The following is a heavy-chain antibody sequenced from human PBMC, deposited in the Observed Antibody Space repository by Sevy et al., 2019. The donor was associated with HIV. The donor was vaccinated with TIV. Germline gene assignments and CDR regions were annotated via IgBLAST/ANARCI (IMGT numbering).Heavy chain of an antibody. Sequence: GGSLRLSCSASGFTFSSYWMHWVRQAPGKGLVWVSGVNSDGSSTNYADSVKGRFTISRDSAKNMLYLQMNSLRAEDTAVYFCVAANTWEDYWGQGTLVTVSS. CDR3: VAANTWEDY. CDR1: GFTFSSYW. J-gene: IGHJ4*02. CDR2: VNSDGSST. V-gene: IGHV3-74*01. D-gene: IGHD1-26*01.